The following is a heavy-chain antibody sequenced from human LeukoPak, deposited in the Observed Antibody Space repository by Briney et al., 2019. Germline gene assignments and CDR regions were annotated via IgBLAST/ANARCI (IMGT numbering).Heavy chain of an antibody. V-gene: IGHV3-48*01. Sequence: PGGSLRLSCAASGFSFSSYSMNWVRQAPGKGLEWVSYISSGSSTINYADSVKGRFTISRDNAKNSLYLQMNSLRAEDTAVYYCARAAHRGFSFDYWGQGTLVIVSS. CDR3: ARAAHRGFSFDY. CDR1: GFSFSSYS. J-gene: IGHJ4*02. D-gene: IGHD3-10*01. CDR2: ISSGSSTI.